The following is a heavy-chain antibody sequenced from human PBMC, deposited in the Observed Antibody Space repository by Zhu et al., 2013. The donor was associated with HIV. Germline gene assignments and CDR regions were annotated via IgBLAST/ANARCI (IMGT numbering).Heavy chain of an antibody. CDR2: ISAYNGNT. Sequence: QVQLVQSGAEVKKPGSSVKVSCKASGGTFSSYAISWVRQAPGQGLEWLGWISAYNGNTNYAQKLQGRVTMTTDTSTNTAYMELRSLRSADTAVYYCARTRMGAGYWSDYWGQGTLVTVSS. D-gene: IGHD2-8*02. CDR3: ARTRMGAGYWSDY. V-gene: IGHV1-18*01. J-gene: IGHJ4*02. CDR1: GGTFSSYA.